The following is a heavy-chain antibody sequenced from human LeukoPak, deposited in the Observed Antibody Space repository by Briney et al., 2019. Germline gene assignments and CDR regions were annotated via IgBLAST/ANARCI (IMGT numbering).Heavy chain of an antibody. V-gene: IGHV3-7*01. CDR2: IKQDGSEK. CDR1: GFTFSSYW. CDR3: ARDLRSLEPICYFEF. J-gene: IGHJ4*02. D-gene: IGHD3-3*01. Sequence: GGSLRLSCASSGFTFSSYWRSWVRQAPGKGLEWVANIKQDGSEKYYVDSVKGRFTISRDNAKNSLYLQMNSLRAEDTAVYYCARDLRSLEPICYFEFWGQGTLVTVSS.